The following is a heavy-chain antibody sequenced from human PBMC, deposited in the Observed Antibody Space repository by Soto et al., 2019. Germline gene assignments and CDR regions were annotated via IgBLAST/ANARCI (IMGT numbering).Heavy chain of an antibody. CDR2: IIPIFGTA. V-gene: IGHV1-69*13. CDR1: GGTFSSYA. D-gene: IGHD3-10*01. Sequence: SVKVSCKASGGTFSSYAISWVRQAPGQGLEWVGGIIPIFGTANYAQKFQGRVTITADESTSTAYMELSSLRSEDTAVYYCARDTVTLVRGNPDSFPGAWGQGTLVTVSS. J-gene: IGHJ5*02. CDR3: ARDTVTLVRGNPDSFPGA.